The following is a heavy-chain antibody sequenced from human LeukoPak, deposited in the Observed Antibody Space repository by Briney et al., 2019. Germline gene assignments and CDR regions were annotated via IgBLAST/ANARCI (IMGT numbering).Heavy chain of an antibody. J-gene: IGHJ4*02. Sequence: LQTLSHSSALPGDCVSVNSATWNWTRQSPWGGLEWVGRAYYRLKWYYDYALSVKGRISIKSDTSKNQCSLQRTSVTPEDRAVYYCARGSLEFENWGQGGLVTVSS. CDR3: ARGSLEFEN. CDR1: GDCVSVNSAT. CDR2: AYYRLKWYY. D-gene: IGHD1-1*01. V-gene: IGHV6-1*01.